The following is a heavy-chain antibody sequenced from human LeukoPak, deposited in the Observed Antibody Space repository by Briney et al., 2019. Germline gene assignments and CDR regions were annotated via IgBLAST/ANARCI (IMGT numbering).Heavy chain of an antibody. CDR3: ARARQYYDSSGYYSYYFGY. CDR2: IYYSGST. CDR1: GDSISSYY. Sequence: SETLSLTCTVSGDSISSYYWSWLRQPPGKGLEWIGYIYYSGSTNYNPSLKSRVTISVDTSKNQFSLKLSSVTAADTAVYYCARARQYYDSSGYYSYYFGYWGQGTLVAVSS. D-gene: IGHD3-22*01. J-gene: IGHJ4*02. V-gene: IGHV4-59*01.